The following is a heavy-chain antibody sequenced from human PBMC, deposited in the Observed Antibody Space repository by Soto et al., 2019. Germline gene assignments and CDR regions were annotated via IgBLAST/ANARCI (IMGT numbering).Heavy chain of an antibody. D-gene: IGHD1-1*01. CDR2: ISYSGNT. Sequence: SETLSLTCSFSGDSITSRDCYLSWIRQPPGKGLEWIGYISYSGNTFYNSSLKSRVTISVDTSKNQFSLKMSSVTAADTAVYYCARETMWPSGRYYFYGMDVWGQGTTVTVSS. J-gene: IGHJ6*02. CDR1: GDSITSRDCY. V-gene: IGHV4-30-4*01. CDR3: ARETMWPSGRYYFYGMDV.